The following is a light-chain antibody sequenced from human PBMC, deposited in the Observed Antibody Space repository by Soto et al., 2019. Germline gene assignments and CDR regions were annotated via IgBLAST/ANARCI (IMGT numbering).Light chain of an antibody. CDR3: QQYVRSPPSWT. J-gene: IGKJ1*01. V-gene: IGKV3-20*01. CDR1: QSISSSF. Sequence: ETVLTQSPGTLSLSPGERATLSCRASQSISSSFLAWYQQKPGQAPRLLIYGASSRATGIPDRFSGSGSGTDFTLTISRLAPEEAAVYYCQQYVRSPPSWTFGQGTKVEIK. CDR2: GAS.